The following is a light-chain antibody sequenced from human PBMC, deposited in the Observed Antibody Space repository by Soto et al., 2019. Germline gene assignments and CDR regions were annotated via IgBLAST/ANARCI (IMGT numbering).Light chain of an antibody. J-gene: IGKJ3*01. CDR1: QSLSSNY. CDR2: GAS. CDR3: QQYGSSPFT. V-gene: IGKV3-20*01. Sequence: EILLTQSPGTLSLSPGERATLSCRDSQSLSSNYLAWYQQKPGQAPRPLIYGASSRATGIPDTFSGSGSGTDFTLTISRLEPEDFAVYYCQQYGSSPFTFGHGTKVDIK.